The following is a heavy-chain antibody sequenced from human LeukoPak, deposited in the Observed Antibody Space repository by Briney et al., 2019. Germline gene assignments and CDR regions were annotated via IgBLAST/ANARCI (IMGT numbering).Heavy chain of an antibody. CDR2: ISGSGGST. J-gene: IGHJ1*01. CDR3: ARDLVTTGTTKTEYFQH. CDR1: GFTFSSYA. Sequence: GGSLRLSCAASGFTFSSYAMSWVRQAPGKGLEWVSAISGSGGSTYYADSVKGRFTISRDNSKNTLYLQMNSLRAEDTAVYYCARDLVTTGTTKTEYFQHWGQGTLVTVSS. V-gene: IGHV3-23*01. D-gene: IGHD1/OR15-1a*01.